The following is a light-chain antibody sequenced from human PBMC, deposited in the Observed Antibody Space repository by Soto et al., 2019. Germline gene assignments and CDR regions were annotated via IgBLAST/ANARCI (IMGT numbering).Light chain of an antibody. J-gene: IGKJ1*01. V-gene: IGKV1-5*03. CDR1: QSTSTW. CDR2: EAP. CDR3: QQYITYPYA. Sequence: DIQMTQSPSTLSASVGDRVTITCRASQSTSTWLAWYQQRPGKTPKLLIPEAPNLESGVPSRFSGSGSGTEFTLTISSLQPDDFATYYCQQYITYPYAFGQGTKVDIK.